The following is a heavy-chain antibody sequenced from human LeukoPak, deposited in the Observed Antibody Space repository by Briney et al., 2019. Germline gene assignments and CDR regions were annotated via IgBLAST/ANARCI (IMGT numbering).Heavy chain of an antibody. V-gene: IGHV3-7*03. Sequence: GGSLRLSCEAYGFTFSNYWMSWVRQAPGKGLEWVASIKRDGSEKYYGDSVKGRFTISRDNARKSLYLQMNSLRAEDTAVYYCATVSTTVTNLFDSWGQGTLVTVSS. CDR2: IKRDGSEK. J-gene: IGHJ4*02. D-gene: IGHD4-17*01. CDR1: GFTFSNYW. CDR3: ATVSTTVTNLFDS.